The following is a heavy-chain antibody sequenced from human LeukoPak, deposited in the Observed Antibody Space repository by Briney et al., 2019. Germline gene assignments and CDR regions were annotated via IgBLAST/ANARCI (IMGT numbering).Heavy chain of an antibody. CDR2: IKQDGSEK. CDR1: GFTFSSYW. Sequence: GGSLRLSCAASGFTFSSYWMSWVRQAPGKGLEWVANIKQDGSEKYYVDSVKGRFTISRDNAKKSLYLQMNSLRAEDTAVYYCARDLIWGIAVANTFDYWGQGTLVTVSS. V-gene: IGHV3-7*01. CDR3: ARDLIWGIAVANTFDY. J-gene: IGHJ4*02. D-gene: IGHD6-19*01.